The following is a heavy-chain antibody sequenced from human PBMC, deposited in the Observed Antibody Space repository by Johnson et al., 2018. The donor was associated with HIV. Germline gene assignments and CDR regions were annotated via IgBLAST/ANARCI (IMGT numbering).Heavy chain of an antibody. CDR3: AKDDRELDAFDI. D-gene: IGHD1-26*01. Sequence: QVQLVESGGGVVQPGRSLRLSCAASGFTFSSYGMHWVRQAPGKGLEWVAVISFDGSNKYYADSVKGRFTISRDNSKNTLYLKMNSLRAEDTAVYYCAKDDRELDAFDIWGQGTMVTVSS. J-gene: IGHJ3*02. V-gene: IGHV3-30*18. CDR2: ISFDGSNK. CDR1: GFTFSSYG.